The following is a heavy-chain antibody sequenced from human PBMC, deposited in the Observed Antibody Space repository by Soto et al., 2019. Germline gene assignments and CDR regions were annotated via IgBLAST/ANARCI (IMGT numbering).Heavy chain of an antibody. Sequence: EVQLVESGGGLVKPGGSLRLSCAASGFTFNNYHMNWVRQSPGKGLEWVSSISSSSDYIYYADSMKGRFTVSRDNAKNSLFLQMNSLRAEDTAVYYCARDCKGRDGYTKYYYYGMDVWGQGTTVTVSS. CDR1: GFTFNNYH. D-gene: IGHD5-12*01. CDR3: ARDCKGRDGYTKYYYYGMDV. CDR2: ISSSSDYI. V-gene: IGHV3-21*01. J-gene: IGHJ6*02.